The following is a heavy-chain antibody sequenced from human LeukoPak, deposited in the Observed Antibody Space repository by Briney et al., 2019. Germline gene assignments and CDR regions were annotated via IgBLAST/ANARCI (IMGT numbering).Heavy chain of an antibody. CDR3: AKHMRATNTYYFYGLDV. Sequence: PGRSLRLSCAAPGFSFEDYGMHWVRQPPGKGLEWVSGISWNGGSTDYADSVKGRFTISRDNAKNSLYLQLSSLRPEDTALYYCAKHMRATNTYYFYGLDVWGQGTTVTVSS. CDR1: GFSFEDYG. D-gene: IGHD1-26*01. J-gene: IGHJ6*02. CDR2: ISWNGGST. V-gene: IGHV3-9*01.